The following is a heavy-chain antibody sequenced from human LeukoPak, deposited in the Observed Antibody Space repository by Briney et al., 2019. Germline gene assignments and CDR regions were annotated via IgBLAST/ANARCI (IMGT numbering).Heavy chain of an antibody. V-gene: IGHV4-4*02. Sequence: SETLSLTCAVSGGSISSSNWWSWVRQPPGKGLEWIGEIYHSGSTNYNPSLKSRVTISVDKSKNQFSLKLSSVTAADTAVYYCARASYYYDTSGYLPMGFDYWGQGTLVTVSS. D-gene: IGHD3-22*01. CDR2: IYHSGST. CDR3: ARASYYYDTSGYLPMGFDY. CDR1: GGSISSSNW. J-gene: IGHJ4*02.